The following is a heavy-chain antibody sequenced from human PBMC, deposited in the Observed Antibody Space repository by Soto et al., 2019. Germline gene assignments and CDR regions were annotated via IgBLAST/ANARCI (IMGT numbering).Heavy chain of an antibody. V-gene: IGHV1-69*13. CDR2: VIPIFGTA. CDR1: GGTFKTYA. J-gene: IGHJ6*01. CDR3: ARDREVTGASYYGLEV. Sequence: SVKVSCKVSGGTFKTYAISWVRQAPGQGLEWMGGVIPIFGTANYAQMFQGRVTITADESTSTAYMELSSLRFDDTAVYYCARDREVTGASYYGLEVWGQGTTVIVSS. D-gene: IGHD3-9*01.